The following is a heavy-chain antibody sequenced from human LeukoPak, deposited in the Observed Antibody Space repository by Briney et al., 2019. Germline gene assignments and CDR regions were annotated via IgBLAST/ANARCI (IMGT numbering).Heavy chain of an antibody. V-gene: IGHV3-21*01. CDR3: ARGMDADYDFWSGYPYYFDY. J-gene: IGHJ4*02. CDR2: ISSSSSYI. CDR1: GFTFSSYS. D-gene: IGHD3-3*01. Sequence: KTGGSLRLSCAASGFTFSSYSMKWVRQATGKGLEWVSSISSSSSYIYYADSVKGRFTISRDNAKNSLYLQMNSLRAEDTAVYYCARGMDADYDFWSGYPYYFDYWGQGTLVTVSS.